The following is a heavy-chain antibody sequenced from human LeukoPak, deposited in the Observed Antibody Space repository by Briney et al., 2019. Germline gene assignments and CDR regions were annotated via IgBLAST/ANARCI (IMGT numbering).Heavy chain of an antibody. CDR3: ARSICSGGSCYFEVDP. CDR1: GYTFTGYY. Sequence: ASVKVSCKASGYTFTGYYMRWVRQAPGQGLEWMGWINPNSGDTNYAQKFQGRVTMTRDTSISTASMELSRLRSDDTAAYYCARSICSGGSCYFEVDPWGQGTLVTVSS. J-gene: IGHJ5*02. CDR2: INPNSGDT. V-gene: IGHV1-2*02. D-gene: IGHD2-15*01.